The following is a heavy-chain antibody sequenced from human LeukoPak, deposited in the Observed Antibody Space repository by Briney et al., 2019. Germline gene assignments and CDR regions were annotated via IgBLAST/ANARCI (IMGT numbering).Heavy chain of an antibody. J-gene: IGHJ4*02. V-gene: IGHV3-30*18. Sequence: GGSLRLSCAASGFTFSSYGMHWVRQAPGKGLEWVAVISYDGSNKYYADSVKGRFTISRDNSKNTLYLQMNSLRGEDTAVYYCAKDRSSGSWYGQFDCWGQGTLVTVSS. CDR2: ISYDGSNK. D-gene: IGHD6-13*01. CDR3: AKDRSSGSWYGQFDC. CDR1: GFTFSSYG.